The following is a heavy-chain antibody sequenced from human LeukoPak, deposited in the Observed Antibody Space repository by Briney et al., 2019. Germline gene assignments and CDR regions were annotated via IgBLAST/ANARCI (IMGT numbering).Heavy chain of an antibody. J-gene: IGHJ5*02. Sequence: AGGSLRLSCAASGFTFSSYGMTWVRQAPGKGLEWVSYISSSSSTIYYADSVKGRFTISRDNSKNTLYLQMNSLRAEDTAVYYCARAHWGYSGYRGSGFDPWGQGTLVTVSS. CDR1: GFTFSSYG. CDR2: ISSSSSTI. CDR3: ARAHWGYSGYRGSGFDP. D-gene: IGHD5-12*01. V-gene: IGHV3-48*01.